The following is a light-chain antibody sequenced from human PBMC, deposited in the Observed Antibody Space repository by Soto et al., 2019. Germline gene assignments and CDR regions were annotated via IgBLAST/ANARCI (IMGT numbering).Light chain of an antibody. J-gene: IGLJ1*01. V-gene: IGLV2-14*01. CDR3: SSYTSSSIDYV. CDR2: EVS. Sequence: QSVLTQPASVSGSPGQSITISCTGTSSDVGGYNYVSWYQQHPGKAPKLMIYEVSNRPSGVSNRFFGSKSGNTASLTISGLQAEDEADYYCSSYTSSSIDYVFGTGTKVTVL. CDR1: SSDVGGYNY.